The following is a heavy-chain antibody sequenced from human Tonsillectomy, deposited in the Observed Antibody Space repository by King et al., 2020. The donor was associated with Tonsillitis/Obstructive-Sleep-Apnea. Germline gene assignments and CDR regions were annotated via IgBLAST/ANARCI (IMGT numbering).Heavy chain of an antibody. J-gene: IGHJ6*02. CDR3: AKDSRGIGLAPQFYYGMDV. CDR1: GFSFSYYA. V-gene: IGHV3-30*18. Sequence: VQLVESGGGVVQPGRSLRLSCLASGFSFSYYAIHWVRQAPGKGLEWVAVIPSDGSNKYYVDSVKGRFTISRDNSKNTLYLQMNSLRPDDTAVYFCAKDSRGIGLAPQFYYGMDVWGQGTTVTVSS. D-gene: IGHD2-15*01. CDR2: IPSDGSNK.